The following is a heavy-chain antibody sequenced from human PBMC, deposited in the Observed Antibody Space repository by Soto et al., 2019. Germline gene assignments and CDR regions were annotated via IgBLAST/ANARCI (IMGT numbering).Heavy chain of an antibody. V-gene: IGHV3-43*01. CDR1: GFTFDDYT. Sequence: GGSLRLSCAASGFTFDDYTMHWVRQAPGKGLEWVSLISWDGGSTYYADSVKGRFTISRDNSKNSLYLQMNSLRTEDTALYYCAKDLSSMVRGVDIYYYGMDVWGQGTTVTVSS. D-gene: IGHD3-10*01. CDR2: ISWDGGST. J-gene: IGHJ6*02. CDR3: AKDLSSMVRGVDIYYYGMDV.